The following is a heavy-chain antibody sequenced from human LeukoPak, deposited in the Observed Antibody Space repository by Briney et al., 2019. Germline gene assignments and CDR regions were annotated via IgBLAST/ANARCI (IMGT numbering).Heavy chain of an antibody. CDR2: ISWNSGSI. CDR3: AKGRWGTYYYGMDV. Sequence: GGSLRLSCAASGFTFDDYAMHWVRQAPGKGLEWVSGISWNSGSIGYADSVKGRFTISRDNAKNSLYLQMNSLRAEDTALYYCAKGRWGTYYYGMDVWGQGTTVTVSS. V-gene: IGHV3-9*01. D-gene: IGHD2-8*02. CDR1: GFTFDDYA. J-gene: IGHJ6*02.